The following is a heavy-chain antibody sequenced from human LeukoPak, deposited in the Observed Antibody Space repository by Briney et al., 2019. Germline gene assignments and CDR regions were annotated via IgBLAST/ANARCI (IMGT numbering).Heavy chain of an antibody. CDR3: ARDATIFGVVITDH. Sequence: PGGSLRLSCAASGFTFSSYSMNWIRQAPGKGLEWVSYISSSSSTIYYADSVKGRFTISRDNAKNSLYLQMNSLRAEDTAVYYCARDATIFGVVITDHWGQGTLVTVSS. D-gene: IGHD3-3*01. CDR1: GFTFSSYS. V-gene: IGHV3-48*01. J-gene: IGHJ4*02. CDR2: ISSSSSTI.